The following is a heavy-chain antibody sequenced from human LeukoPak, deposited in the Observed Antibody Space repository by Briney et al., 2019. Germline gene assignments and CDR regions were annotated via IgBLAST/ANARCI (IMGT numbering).Heavy chain of an antibody. D-gene: IGHD4-17*01. CDR2: IYHSGST. CDR1: GGSISSGGYS. CDR3: ARDSLTTTVTTHFDY. J-gene: IGHJ4*02. V-gene: IGHV4-30-2*01. Sequence: SETLSLTCAVSGGSISSGGYSWSWIRQPPGKGLEWIGYIYHSGSTYYNPSLKSRVTISVDRSKNQFSLKLSSVTAADTAVYYCARDSLTTTVTTHFDYWGQGTLVTVSS.